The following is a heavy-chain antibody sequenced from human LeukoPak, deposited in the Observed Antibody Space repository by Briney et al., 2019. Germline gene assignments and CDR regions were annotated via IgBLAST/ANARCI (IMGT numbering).Heavy chain of an antibody. D-gene: IGHD3-3*01. J-gene: IGHJ4*02. CDR2: ISYDGSNK. Sequence: GGSLRLSCAASGFTFSSYAMHWVRQAPGKGLEWVAVISYDGSNKYYADSVKGRFTISRDNSKNTLYLQMNSLRAEDTAVYYCARDGNTIFGVVPRFFDYWGQGTLVTVSS. CDR1: GFTFSSYA. CDR3: ARDGNTIFGVVPRFFDY. V-gene: IGHV3-30-3*01.